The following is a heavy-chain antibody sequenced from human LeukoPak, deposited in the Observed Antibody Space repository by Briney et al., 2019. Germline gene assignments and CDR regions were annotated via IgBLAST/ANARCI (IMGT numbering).Heavy chain of an antibody. CDR1: GFTFSSYG. J-gene: IGHJ4*02. V-gene: IGHV3-33*01. CDR2: IWYDGSNK. Sequence: PGGSLRLSCAASGFTFSSYGMHWVRQAPGKGLEWVAVIWYDGSNKYYADSVKGRFTISRDNSKNTLYLQMNSQRAEDTAVYYCARDKVAYCGGDCYSWGFDYWGQGTLVTVSS. D-gene: IGHD2-21*02. CDR3: ARDKVAYCGGDCYSWGFDY.